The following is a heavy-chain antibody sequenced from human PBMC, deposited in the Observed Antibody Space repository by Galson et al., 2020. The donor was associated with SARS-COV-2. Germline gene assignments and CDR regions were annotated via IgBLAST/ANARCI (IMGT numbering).Heavy chain of an antibody. CDR3: ARDSEYYDILTGYYNPPDYYYYYGMDV. J-gene: IGHJ6*02. CDR2: ISYDGSNK. D-gene: IGHD3-9*01. Sequence: AGSLRLSCAASGFTFSSYAMHWVRQAPGKGLEWVAVISYDGSNKYYADSVKGRFTISRDNSKNTLYLQMNSLRAEDTAVYYCARDSEYYDILTGYYNPPDYYYYYGMDVWGQGTTVTVSS. CDR1: GFTFSSYA. V-gene: IGHV3-30*04.